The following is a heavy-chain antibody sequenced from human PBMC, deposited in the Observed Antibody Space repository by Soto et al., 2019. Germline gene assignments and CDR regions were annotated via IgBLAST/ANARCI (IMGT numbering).Heavy chain of an antibody. V-gene: IGHV1-69*13. Sequence: SVKVSCKASGGTFSSYAISWVRQAPGQGLEWMGGIIPIFGTANYAQKFQGRVTITADESTSTAYMELSSLRSEDTAVYYCARFSGRVCSGYYTPGPGIAVPGQGTTVPVS. CDR2: IIPIFGTA. CDR1: GGTFSSYA. CDR3: ARFSGRVCSGYYTPGPGIAV. J-gene: IGHJ6*02. D-gene: IGHD3-3*01.